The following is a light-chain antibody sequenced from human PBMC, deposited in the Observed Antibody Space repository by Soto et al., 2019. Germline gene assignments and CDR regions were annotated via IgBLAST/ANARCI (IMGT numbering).Light chain of an antibody. CDR1: QSVSSN. CDR3: QQYYRWPQR. Sequence: EIVMPQSLATLSVSPGERATLSCRASQSVSSNLAWYQQKPGQAPRLLSYAASTRATGIPARFSGSGSGTEFTLSISSLQSEDFAVYYCQQYYRWPQRFGKGTKVDIK. J-gene: IGKJ1*01. V-gene: IGKV3-15*01. CDR2: AAS.